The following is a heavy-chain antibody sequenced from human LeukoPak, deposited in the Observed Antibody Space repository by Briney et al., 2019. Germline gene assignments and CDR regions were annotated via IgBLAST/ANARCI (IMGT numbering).Heavy chain of an antibody. CDR1: GLAPADYG. CDR2: IDWSGERT. V-gene: IGHV3-20*04. D-gene: IGHD2-2*01. CDR3: ARDLSASWYSLGY. J-gene: IGHJ4*02. Sequence: GGSLRLSCAASGLAPADYGMSWVRQAPGKGLECVSGIDWSGERTGYAASVKGRFTISRDNAANVLYLQMNGLRAEDTALYYCARDLSASWYSLGYWGRGTLVTVSS.